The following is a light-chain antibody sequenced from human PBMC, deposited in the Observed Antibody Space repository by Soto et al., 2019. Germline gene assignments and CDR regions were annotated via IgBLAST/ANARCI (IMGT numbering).Light chain of an antibody. J-gene: IGLJ2*01. V-gene: IGLV2-14*01. CDR3: SSYTSSTTPVL. Sequence: QSALTQPASVSGSPGQSITISCTGTSSDIGDYNSVSWYQQLPGKAPKLMIYDVSNPPSGVSNRFSGSKSGNTASLTISGLQAEDEGYYYCSSYTSSTTPVLFGGGTKLTVL. CDR1: SSDIGDYNS. CDR2: DVS.